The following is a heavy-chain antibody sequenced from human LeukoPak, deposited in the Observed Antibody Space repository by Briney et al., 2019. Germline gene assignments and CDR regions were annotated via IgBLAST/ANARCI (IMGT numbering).Heavy chain of an antibody. CDR2: IYTSGST. CDR3: ARALYYYGSGSSYYYMDV. J-gene: IGHJ6*03. V-gene: IGHV4-4*07. CDR1: GGSISSYY. D-gene: IGHD3-10*01. Sequence: SETLSLTCTVSGGSISSYYWSWIRQPAGKGLEWIGRIYTSGSTNYNPPLKSRVTISVDTSKNQFSLKLSSVTAADTAVYYCARALYYYGSGSSYYYMDVWGKGTTVTISS.